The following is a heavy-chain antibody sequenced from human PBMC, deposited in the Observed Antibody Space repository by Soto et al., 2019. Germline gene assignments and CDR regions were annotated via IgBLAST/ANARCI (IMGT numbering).Heavy chain of an antibody. J-gene: IGHJ5*02. CDR2: IYYSGST. D-gene: IGHD1-1*01. CDR1: GGSISSGGYY. CDR3: AREVPGTPNWFDP. Sequence: QVRLQESGPGLVKPSQTLSLTCTVSGGSISSGGYYWSWIRQHPGKGLEWIGYIYYSGSTYYNPSLKSRVTISVDTSKNQFSLKLSSVTAADTAVYYCAREVPGTPNWFDPWGQGTLVTVSS. V-gene: IGHV4-31*03.